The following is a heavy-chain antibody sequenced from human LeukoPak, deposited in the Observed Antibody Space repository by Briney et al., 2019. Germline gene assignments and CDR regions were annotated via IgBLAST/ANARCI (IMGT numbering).Heavy chain of an antibody. CDR1: GGSISSYY. V-gene: IGHV4-4*09. CDR3: ARHGDVRYFDWLKDGFDY. J-gene: IGHJ4*02. D-gene: IGHD3-9*01. Sequence: PSETLSPTCTVFGGSISSYYWSWIRKPPGKGLEWIGYIYNSGITNKNPSLKSRVTISGDTSKNQFSLKLSSVTAADTAVYYCARHGDVRYFDWLKDGFDYWGQGTLVTVSS. CDR2: IYNSGIT.